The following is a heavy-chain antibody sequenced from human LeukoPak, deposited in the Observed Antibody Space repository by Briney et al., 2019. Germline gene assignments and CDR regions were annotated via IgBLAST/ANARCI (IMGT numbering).Heavy chain of an antibody. V-gene: IGHV1-69*13. CDR2: IIPIFGTA. Sequence: ASVKVSCKAPGGTFSSYAISWVRQAPGQGLEWMGGIIPIFGTANYAQKFQGRVTSTADESTSTAYMELSSLRSEDTAVYYCARGGGRDYYDSSGYYNAHYFDYWGQGTLVTVSS. CDR3: ARGGGRDYYDSSGYYNAHYFDY. CDR1: GGTFSSYA. J-gene: IGHJ4*02. D-gene: IGHD3-22*01.